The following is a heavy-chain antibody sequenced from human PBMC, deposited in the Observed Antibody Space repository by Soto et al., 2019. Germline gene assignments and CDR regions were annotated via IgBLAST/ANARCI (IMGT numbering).Heavy chain of an antibody. J-gene: IGHJ6*03. CDR2: ISGSGGST. CDR3: ANSLAAAGTEAPGSDYYYMDV. CDR1: GFTFSSYA. V-gene: IGHV3-23*01. Sequence: GGSLRLSCAASGFTFSSYAMSWVRQAPGKGLEWVSAISGSGGSTYYADSVKGRFTISRDNSKNTLYLQRNSLRAEDTAVYYFANSLAAAGTEAPGSDYYYMDVWGKGTTVTVSS. D-gene: IGHD6-13*01.